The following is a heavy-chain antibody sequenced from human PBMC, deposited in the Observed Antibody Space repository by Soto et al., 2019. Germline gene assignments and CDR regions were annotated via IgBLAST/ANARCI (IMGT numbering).Heavy chain of an antibody. CDR3: ASWVGYCSGSTCKNAFDI. J-gene: IGHJ3*02. D-gene: IGHD2-15*01. CDR1: VFTFSNYW. V-gene: IGHV3-74*01. Sequence: VGSLRLSCASSVFTFSNYWMHCVRQSPGKWLVWVSRINSYGTSVNYAESVKGRFTISRDNAKNTLYLQMNSLRAEDMAVYYCASWVGYCSGSTCKNAFDIWGQGTMVSVS. CDR2: INSYGTSV.